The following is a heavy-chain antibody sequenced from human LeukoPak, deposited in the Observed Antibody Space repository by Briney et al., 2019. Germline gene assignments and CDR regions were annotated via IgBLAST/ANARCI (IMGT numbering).Heavy chain of an antibody. J-gene: IGHJ5*02. CDR3: ARASDYPPPWFDP. D-gene: IGHD4-11*01. CDR1: GGSISSSSYY. CDR2: IYYSGST. Sequence: SETLSLACTVSGGSISSSSYYWGWIRQPPGKGLEWIGYIYYSGSTNYNPSLKSRVTISVDTPKNQFSLKLSSVTAADTAVYYCARASDYPPPWFDPWGQGTLVTVSS. V-gene: IGHV4-61*05.